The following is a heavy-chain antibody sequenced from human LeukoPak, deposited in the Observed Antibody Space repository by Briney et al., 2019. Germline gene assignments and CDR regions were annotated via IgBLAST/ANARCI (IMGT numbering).Heavy chain of an antibody. D-gene: IGHD1-7*01. CDR3: ARDGITGTSRAINWFDP. CDR1: GGSISTSNYY. CDR2: IFYSGST. J-gene: IGHJ5*02. V-gene: IGHV4-39*07. Sequence: SETLSLTCTVSGGSISTSNYYWGWVRQPPGKGLEWIGNIFYSGSTYYSPSLKSRVTISLDTTRNQFSLKLSSVTAADTAVYYCARDGITGTSRAINWFDPWGQGTLVTVSS.